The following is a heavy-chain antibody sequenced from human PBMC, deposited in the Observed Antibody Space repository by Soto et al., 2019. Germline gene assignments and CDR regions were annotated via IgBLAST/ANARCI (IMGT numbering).Heavy chain of an antibody. Sequence: DSVQVSCTASGYTFTNYAIHWVRHAPGQRLEWMGWTNAGNGNTKYSQRFQDRLTITSDTSATTAYMELSSMRSEDTAVYYCVRRHISAAGVDWFDPWGQGSLVILSS. CDR3: VRRHISAAGVDWFDP. J-gene: IGHJ5*02. CDR1: GYTFTNYA. V-gene: IGHV1-3*01. CDR2: TNAGNGNT. D-gene: IGHD6-13*01.